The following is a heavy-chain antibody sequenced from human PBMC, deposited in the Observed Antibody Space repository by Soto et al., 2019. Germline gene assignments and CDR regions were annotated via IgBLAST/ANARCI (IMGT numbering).Heavy chain of an antibody. J-gene: IGHJ5*02. CDR2: IYYSGST. CDR3: ARHGVTWDSSGYYGWFDP. CDR1: GGSISSSSYY. D-gene: IGHD3-22*01. Sequence: SETLSLTCTVSGGSISSSSYYWGWIRQPPGKGLEWIGSIYYSGSTYYNPSLKSRVTISVDTSKNQFSLKLSSVTAADTAVYYCARHGVTWDSSGYYGWFDPWGQGTLVTVSS. V-gene: IGHV4-39*01.